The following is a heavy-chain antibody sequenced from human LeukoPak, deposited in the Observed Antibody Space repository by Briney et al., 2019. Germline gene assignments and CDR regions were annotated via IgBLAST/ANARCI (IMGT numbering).Heavy chain of an antibody. Sequence: ASVKVSCKASGGTFSSYAISWVRQAPGQGLEWMGGIIPIFGTANYAQKFQGRVTITADESTSTAYMELRSLRSDDTAVYFCARDRTVAGFHLEAFWGQGTLVTVSS. CDR3: ARDRTVAGFHLEAF. J-gene: IGHJ4*02. CDR2: IIPIFGTA. CDR1: GGTFSSYA. D-gene: IGHD6-19*01. V-gene: IGHV1-69*13.